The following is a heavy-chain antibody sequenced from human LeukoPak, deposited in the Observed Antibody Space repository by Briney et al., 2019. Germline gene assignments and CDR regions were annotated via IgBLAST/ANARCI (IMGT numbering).Heavy chain of an antibody. V-gene: IGHV3-13*01. Sequence: GGSLRLSCAASGFTVSSYAMHWVRQPIGKGLEWVSALGIAGDTFYPGSVKGRFTISRENARNSLYLQMNSLRAEDTAMYYCTRQMQSHGNFDSWGQGTLVTVSS. J-gene: IGHJ4*02. CDR2: LGIAGDT. CDR3: TRQMQSHGNFDS. CDR1: GFTVSSYA. D-gene: IGHD1-26*01.